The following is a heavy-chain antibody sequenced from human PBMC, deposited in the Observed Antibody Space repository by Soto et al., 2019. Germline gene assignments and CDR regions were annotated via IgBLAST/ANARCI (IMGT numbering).Heavy chain of an antibody. D-gene: IGHD2-2*01. V-gene: IGHV4-59*01. Sequence: LSLTCTVSSGSISSYYWNWIRQPPGKGLEWIGSIYYSGNTNYSPSLKSRVTISVDTSKKQFSLKLTSVTAADTAMYYCARGYCSSTSCYEFDYWGQGTLVTVSS. CDR1: SGSISSYY. CDR3: ARGYCSSTSCYEFDY. CDR2: IYYSGNT. J-gene: IGHJ4*02.